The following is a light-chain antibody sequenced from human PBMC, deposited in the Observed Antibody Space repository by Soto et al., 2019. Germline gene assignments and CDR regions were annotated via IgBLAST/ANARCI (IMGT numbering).Light chain of an antibody. Sequence: EIVFTQSPATLSLSPGERATLSCRSSQSLSSINLAWFQQKPGQAPRLLIDGTSSTATGIPDRFSGSGSGTDFTLTISRLEPEDFAVYYCQQYGSSPWTFGQGTKVDIK. CDR1: QSLSSIN. CDR2: GTS. CDR3: QQYGSSPWT. J-gene: IGKJ1*01. V-gene: IGKV3-20*01.